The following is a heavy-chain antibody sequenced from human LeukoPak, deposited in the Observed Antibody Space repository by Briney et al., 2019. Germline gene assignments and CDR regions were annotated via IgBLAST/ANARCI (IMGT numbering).Heavy chain of an antibody. Sequence: GSLRLSCAASGLTFSSYWMHWVRQAPGKGLVWVSRINSDGSSTSYADSVKGRFTISRDNAKNTLYLQMNSLRAEDTAVYYCARDSADSSGFVGCDYWGQGTLVTVSS. CDR2: INSDGSST. V-gene: IGHV3-74*01. D-gene: IGHD3-22*01. J-gene: IGHJ4*02. CDR1: GLTFSSYW. CDR3: ARDSADSSGFVGCDY.